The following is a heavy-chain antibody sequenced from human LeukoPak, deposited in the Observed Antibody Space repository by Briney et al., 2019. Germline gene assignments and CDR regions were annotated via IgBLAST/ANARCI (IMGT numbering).Heavy chain of an antibody. V-gene: IGHV4-59*01. CDR2: VYYSGST. CDR3: ARRARLPYDSSGYYSGYFDY. Sequence: SETLSLTCTVSGDFITAYYWSWIRQPPGKGLEWIGYVYYSGSTNYNPSLKSRVTISVDTSKNQFSLKLSSVTAADTAVYYCARRARLPYDSSGYYSGYFDYWGQGTLVTVSS. J-gene: IGHJ4*02. CDR1: GDFITAYY. D-gene: IGHD3-22*01.